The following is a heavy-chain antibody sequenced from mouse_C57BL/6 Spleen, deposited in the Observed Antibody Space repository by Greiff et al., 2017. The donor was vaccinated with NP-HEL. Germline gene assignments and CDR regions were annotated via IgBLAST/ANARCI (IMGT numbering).Heavy chain of an antibody. Sequence: LVESGGGLVKPGGSLKLSCAASGFTFSSYAMSWVRQTPEKRLEWVATISDGGSYTYYPDNVKGRFTISRDNAKNNLYLQMSHLKSEDTAMYYCARDRYSNYGAMDYWGQGTSVTVSS. J-gene: IGHJ4*01. V-gene: IGHV5-4*01. D-gene: IGHD2-5*01. CDR2: ISDGGSYT. CDR1: GFTFSSYA. CDR3: ARDRYSNYGAMDY.